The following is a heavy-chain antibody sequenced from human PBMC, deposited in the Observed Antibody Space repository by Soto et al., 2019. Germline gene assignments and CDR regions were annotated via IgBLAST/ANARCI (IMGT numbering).Heavy chain of an antibody. J-gene: IGHJ4*02. Sequence: QVQLQESGPGLVKPSETLSLTCTVSGGSINRYYWSWIRKPPGKGLEWIGYIYYSGSTNYNPSLKSRVTISVDTSKDQFSLKLSSVTAADTAVYYCARHRYSYGSYYFDYWGQGTLVTVSS. CDR2: IYYSGST. V-gene: IGHV4-59*08. D-gene: IGHD5-18*01. CDR3: ARHRYSYGSYYFDY. CDR1: GGSINRYY.